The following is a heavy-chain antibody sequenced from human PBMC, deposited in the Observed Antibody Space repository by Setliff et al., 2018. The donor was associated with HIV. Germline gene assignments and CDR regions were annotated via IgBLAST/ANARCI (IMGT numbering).Heavy chain of an antibody. V-gene: IGHV4-31*03. Sequence: SETLSLTCTVSGGSISSADYYWSWIRQHPGKGLEWMGYISYSGSTYCNPSLRSRLTLSVDTSKNQVSLKLNSVTAADAAVYYCARVVPEVVYGAYWFDPWGQGTLVTVSS. CDR2: ISYSGST. J-gene: IGHJ5*02. CDR1: GGSISSADYY. D-gene: IGHD4-17*01. CDR3: ARVVPEVVYGAYWFDP.